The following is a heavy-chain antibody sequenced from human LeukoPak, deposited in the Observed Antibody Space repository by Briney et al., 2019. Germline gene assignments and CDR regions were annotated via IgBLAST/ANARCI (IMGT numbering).Heavy chain of an antibody. D-gene: IGHD3-22*01. CDR3: ARRYYYDSSGYYNYYYMDV. J-gene: IGHJ6*03. Sequence: SETLSLICTVSGGSISSYYWSWIRQPPGKGLEWIGYIYYSGSTNYNPSLKSRVTISVDTSKNQFSLKLSSVTAADTAVYYCARRYYYDSSGYYNYYYMDVWGKGTTVTVSS. V-gene: IGHV4-59*08. CDR2: IYYSGST. CDR1: GGSISSYY.